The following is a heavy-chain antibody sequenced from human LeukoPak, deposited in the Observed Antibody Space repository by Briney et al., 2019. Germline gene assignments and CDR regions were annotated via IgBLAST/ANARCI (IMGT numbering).Heavy chain of an antibody. Sequence: ASVKVSCKASGYTFTSYYMHWVRQAPGQGLEWMGIINPSGGSTSYAQKFQGRVTMTRDMSTSTVYMELSSLRSEDTAAYYCARDGSIVVVPAAMNFDYWGQGTLVTVSS. CDR1: GYTFTSYY. CDR2: INPSGGST. D-gene: IGHD2-2*01. CDR3: ARDGSIVVVPAAMNFDY. J-gene: IGHJ4*02. V-gene: IGHV1-46*01.